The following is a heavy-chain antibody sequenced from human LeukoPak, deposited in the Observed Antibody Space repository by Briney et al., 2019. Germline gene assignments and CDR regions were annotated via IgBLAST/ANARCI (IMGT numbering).Heavy chain of an antibody. Sequence: GGSLRLSCAASGFTFSTYSMNWVRQAPGKGLEWVSSISTSSIYIYYADSVKGRFTISRDNSKNTLYLQMNSLRAEDTAVYYCARDQQLGGDYWGQGTLVTVSS. CDR1: GFTFSTYS. J-gene: IGHJ4*02. CDR3: ARDQQLGGDY. V-gene: IGHV3-21*01. D-gene: IGHD6-6*01. CDR2: ISTSSIYI.